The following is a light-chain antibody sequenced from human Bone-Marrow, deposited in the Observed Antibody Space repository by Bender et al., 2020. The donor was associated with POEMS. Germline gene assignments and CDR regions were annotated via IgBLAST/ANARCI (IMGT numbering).Light chain of an antibody. CDR1: SRDVGSYNL. CDR3: CSYAGSSTWV. J-gene: IGLJ2*01. CDR2: EGS. Sequence: QSALTQPASVSGSPGQSITISCTGTSRDVGSYNLVSWYQHHPGKAPKLMIYEGSKRPSGVSNRFSGSKSDNTASLTISGLQAEDEADYYCCSYAGSSTWVFDGGTKLTVL. V-gene: IGLV2-23*01.